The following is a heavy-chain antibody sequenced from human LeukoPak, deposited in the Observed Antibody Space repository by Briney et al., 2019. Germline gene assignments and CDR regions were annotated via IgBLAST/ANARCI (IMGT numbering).Heavy chain of an antibody. V-gene: IGHV4-59*12. CDR3: ARDLEQWPESLWFDY. CDR2: IYYSGST. CDR1: GGSISSYY. Sequence: PSETLSLTCTVSGGSISSYYWSWIRQPPGKGLEWIGYIYYSGSTNYNPSLKSRVTISVDTSKNQFSLKLSSVTAADTAVYYCARDLEQWPESLWFDYWGQGTLVTASS. J-gene: IGHJ4*02. D-gene: IGHD6-19*01.